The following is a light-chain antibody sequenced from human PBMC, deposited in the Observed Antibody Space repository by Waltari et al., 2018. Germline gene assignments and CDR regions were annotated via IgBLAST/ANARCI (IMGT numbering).Light chain of an antibody. CDR2: DVT. J-gene: IGLJ3*02. V-gene: IGLV2-14*01. CDR1: RCDVGGHNY. Sequence: QSALTQPACVSGSPGQSITISCTGARCDVGGHNYVSWYHQLPGKAPKLIIFDVTQRPSGVSNRFSGSKSANTASLTISGLQTEDEADYYCTSWTSTGALWVFGGGTKLTVL. CDR3: TSWTSTGALWV.